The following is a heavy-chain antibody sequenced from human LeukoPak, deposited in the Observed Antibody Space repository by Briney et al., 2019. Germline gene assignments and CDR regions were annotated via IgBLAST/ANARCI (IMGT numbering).Heavy chain of an antibody. V-gene: IGHV4-34*01. CDR2: IYHSGST. CDR1: GGSFSGYY. J-gene: IGHJ5*02. Sequence: SETLSLTCAVYGGSFSGYYWSWIRQPPGKGLEWIGYIYHSGSTYYNPSLKSRVTISVDRSKNQFSLKLSSVTAADTAVYYCARGRMGIAARPGIYWFDPWGQGTLVTVSS. D-gene: IGHD6-6*01. CDR3: ARGRMGIAARPGIYWFDP.